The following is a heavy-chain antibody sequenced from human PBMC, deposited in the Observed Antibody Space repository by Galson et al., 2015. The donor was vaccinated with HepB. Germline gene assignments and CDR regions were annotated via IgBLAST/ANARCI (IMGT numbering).Heavy chain of an antibody. CDR1: GFTFSSYG. CDR3: AKDRSSSGMDY. J-gene: IGHJ4*02. D-gene: IGHD6-13*01. V-gene: IGHV3-30*18. Sequence: SLRLSCAASGFTFSSYGMHWVRQAPGKGLEWVAVISYDGSNKYYADSVKGRFTISRDNSKNTLYLQMNSLRAEDTAVYYCAKDRSSSGMDYWGQGTLVTVSS. CDR2: ISYDGSNK.